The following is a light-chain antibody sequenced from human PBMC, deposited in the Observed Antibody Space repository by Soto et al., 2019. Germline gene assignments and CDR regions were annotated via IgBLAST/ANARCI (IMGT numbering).Light chain of an antibody. CDR2: GNS. J-gene: IGLJ2*01. CDR1: SSNIGAGYD. Sequence: QSVLTQPPSVSGAPGQRVTISCTGSSSNIGAGYDVHWYQQLPGTAPKLLIYGNSNRTSGVPDRFSGSKSGASASPAITGLQAEDEADYYCQSYDSSLSGRVVFGGGTKVTVL. CDR3: QSYDSSLSGRVV. V-gene: IGLV1-40*01.